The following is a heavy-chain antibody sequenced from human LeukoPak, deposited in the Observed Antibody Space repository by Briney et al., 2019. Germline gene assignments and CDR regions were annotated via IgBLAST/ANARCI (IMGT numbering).Heavy chain of an antibody. CDR2: ISSSSSTI. D-gene: IGHD2-2*01. Sequence: PGGSLRLSCAASGFTFSDYYMSWIRQAPGKGLEWVSYISSSSSTIYYADSVKGRFTISRDNAKNSLYLQMNSLRAEDTAVYYCARSAVGCSSTSCAGRYNWFDPWGQGTLVTVSS. CDR3: ARSAVGCSSTSCAGRYNWFDP. J-gene: IGHJ5*02. V-gene: IGHV3-11*04. CDR1: GFTFSDYY.